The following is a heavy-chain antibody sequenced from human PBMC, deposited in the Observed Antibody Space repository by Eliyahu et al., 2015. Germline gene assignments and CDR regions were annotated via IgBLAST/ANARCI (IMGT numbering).Heavy chain of an antibody. D-gene: IGHD3-10*01. J-gene: IGHJ4*02. V-gene: IGHV3-21*01. CDR1: GFTFSSYS. CDR2: ISSSSSYI. Sequence: EVQLVESGGGLVKPGGSLRLSXAASGFTFSSYSMNWVRQAPGXGLGWVSSISSSSSYIYYADSVKGRFTISRDNAKNSLYLQMNSLRAEDTAVYYCARDWFRESPDYWGQGTLVTVSS. CDR3: ARDWFRESPDY.